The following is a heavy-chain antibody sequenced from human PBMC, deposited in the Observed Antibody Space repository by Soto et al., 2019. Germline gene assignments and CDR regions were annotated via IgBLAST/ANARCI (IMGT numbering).Heavy chain of an antibody. CDR3: ARDLEVGTYLYFFDY. D-gene: IGHD1-26*01. CDR2: ISSSSSYT. V-gene: IGHV3-11*06. CDR1: GFTFSDYY. J-gene: IGHJ4*02. Sequence: GGSLRLSCAASGFTFSDYYMSWIRQAPGKGLEWVSYISSSSSYTSYADSVKGRFTISRDNAKNSLYLQMNSLRAEDTAVYYCARDLEVGTYLYFFDYWGQGNLVTVSS.